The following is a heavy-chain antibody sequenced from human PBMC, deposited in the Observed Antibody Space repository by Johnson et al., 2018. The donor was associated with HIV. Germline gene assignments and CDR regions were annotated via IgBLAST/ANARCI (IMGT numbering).Heavy chain of an antibody. J-gene: IGHJ3*02. Sequence: LVESGGGLVQPGGSLRLSCAASGFTFSTYWMHWVRQAPGKGLEWVAVISYDGSNKYYADSVKGRFTISRDNSKNTLYLQMNSLRAEDTAVYYCARDPDIWGQGTMVTVSS. CDR2: ISYDGSNK. CDR1: GFTFSTYW. V-gene: IGHV3-30-3*01. CDR3: ARDPDI.